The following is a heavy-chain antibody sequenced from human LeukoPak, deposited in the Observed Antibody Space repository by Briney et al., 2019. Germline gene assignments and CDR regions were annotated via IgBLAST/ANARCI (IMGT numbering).Heavy chain of an antibody. CDR3: ARSGYSYGYDY. Sequence: SETLSLTCTVSGGSISSYYWSWIRQPPGKGLEWIGYIYYSGSTNYNPSLKSRVTISVDTSKNQFSLKLSSVTAADTAVYYCARSGYSYGYDYWGQGTLVTVSS. V-gene: IGHV4-59*01. CDR1: GGSISSYY. D-gene: IGHD5-18*01. J-gene: IGHJ4*02. CDR2: IYYSGST.